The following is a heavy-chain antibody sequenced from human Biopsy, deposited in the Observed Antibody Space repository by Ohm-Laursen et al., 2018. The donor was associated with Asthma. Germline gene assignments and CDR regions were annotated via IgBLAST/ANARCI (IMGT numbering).Heavy chain of an antibody. V-gene: IGHV3-9*01. CDR1: GFSLVDYA. J-gene: IGHJ4*02. CDR2: ISWNSGHI. D-gene: IGHD3-3*01. CDR3: ARFVQAEEGVF. Sequence: SLRLSCAASGFSLVDYAMYWVRQAPGKGLEWVSVISWNSGHIAYADSVKGRFTISRDTAKNSLYLQMNSLRAEDTAVYFCARFVQAEEGVFWGQGTRVTVSP.